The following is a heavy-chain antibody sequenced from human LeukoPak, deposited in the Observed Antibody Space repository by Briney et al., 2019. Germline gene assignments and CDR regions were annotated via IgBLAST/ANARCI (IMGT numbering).Heavy chain of an antibody. CDR3: ATDGYTYNWFDP. D-gene: IGHD6-13*01. V-gene: IGHV1-24*01. J-gene: IGHJ5*02. CDR2: FDPEDGET. Sequence: APGXXXXWMGGFDPEDGETIYAQKFQGRVTMAEDTSTDTAYMELSSLRSEDTAVYYCATDGYTYNWFDPWGQGTLVTVSS.